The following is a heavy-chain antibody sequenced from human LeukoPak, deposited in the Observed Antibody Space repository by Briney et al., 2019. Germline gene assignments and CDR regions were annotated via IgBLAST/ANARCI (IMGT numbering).Heavy chain of an antibody. CDR3: ARDATIAAPLMS. CDR1: GSSINTPYY. Sequence: PSETLSLTCTVAGSSINTPYYWAWIRQPPGEGLEWIGNIFHGVTTFYNPSLMNRVAISVDTSKNQFSLKLTSVTAADTAVYYCARDATIAAPLMSWGQGTLVIVSS. V-gene: IGHV4-38-2*02. D-gene: IGHD6-13*01. J-gene: IGHJ4*02. CDR2: IFHGVTT.